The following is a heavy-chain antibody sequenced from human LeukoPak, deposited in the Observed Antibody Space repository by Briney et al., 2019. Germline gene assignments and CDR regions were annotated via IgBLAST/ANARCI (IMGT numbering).Heavy chain of an antibody. CDR1: GGSISSYY. J-gene: IGHJ4*02. V-gene: IGHV4-59*01. CDR3: AREGVTKYYFDY. D-gene: IGHD4-11*01. Sequence: KPSETLSLACTVSGGSISSYYWSWIRQPPGEGPEWIGYIYYSGSTDYNPSLKSRVTISVDTSKNQFSLKLSSVTAADTAVYYCAREGVTKYYFDYWGQGTLVTVSS. CDR2: IYYSGST.